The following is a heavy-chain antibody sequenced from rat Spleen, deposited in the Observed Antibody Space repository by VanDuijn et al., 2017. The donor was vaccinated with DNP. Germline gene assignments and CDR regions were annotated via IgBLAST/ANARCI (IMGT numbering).Heavy chain of an antibody. V-gene: IGHV5-20*01. CDR3: TTGGYRRDWYFEF. CDR1: GFIFSDFY. CDR2: ISYDGGTT. Sequence: EVQVVESGGGLVQPGRSLKLSCAASGFIFSDFYMAWVRQAPTKGLEWVASISYDGGTTYYRDSVKGRFTISRDDAKSSLYLQMDSLRSEDTATYYCTTGGYRRDWYFEFWGPGTMVTVSS. J-gene: IGHJ1*01. D-gene: IGHD2-2*01.